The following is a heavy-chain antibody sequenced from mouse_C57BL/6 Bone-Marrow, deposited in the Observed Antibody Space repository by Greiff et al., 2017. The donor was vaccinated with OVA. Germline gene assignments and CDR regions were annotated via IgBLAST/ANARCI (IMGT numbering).Heavy chain of an antibody. D-gene: IGHD2-2*01. V-gene: IGHV5-12*01. J-gene: IGHJ2*01. Sequence: DVKLVESGGGLVQPGGSLKLSCAASGFTFRDYYMYWVRQTPEKRLEWVAYISNGCGSTYYPDTVKGRFTISRDNAKNTLYLQMSRLKSEDTAMYYCARRGVTTGYFDYWGQGTTLTVSS. CDR1: GFTFRDYY. CDR3: ARRGVTTGYFDY. CDR2: ISNGCGST.